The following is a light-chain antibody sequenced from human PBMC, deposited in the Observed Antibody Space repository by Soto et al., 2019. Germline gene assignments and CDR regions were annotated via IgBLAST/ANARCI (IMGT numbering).Light chain of an antibody. CDR2: RNN. Sequence: QSVLTQPPSASVTPGQRVTISCSGSSSNLGSNFIYWYQQLPGAAPKLLISRNNERPSGVPDRFSGSKSGTSASLAISGLRSEHEADYHCAAWDDSLSGVVFGGGTKLTVL. J-gene: IGLJ3*02. CDR1: SSNLGSNF. CDR3: AAWDDSLSGVV. V-gene: IGLV1-47*01.